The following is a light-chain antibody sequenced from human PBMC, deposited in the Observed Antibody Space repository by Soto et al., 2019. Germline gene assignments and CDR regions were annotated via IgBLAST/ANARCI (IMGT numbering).Light chain of an antibody. CDR1: QSVSSN. CDR3: RQYSNWPYT. CDR2: GAS. V-gene: IGKV3-15*01. Sequence: EIVMTQSPATLSVCPGERATLSCRASQSVSSNLAWYQQRPGQAPRLLIYGASTRATGIPARFSGSGSGTEFTLTISSLQSEDFAVYYCRQYSNWPYTFGQGTKLEIK. J-gene: IGKJ2*01.